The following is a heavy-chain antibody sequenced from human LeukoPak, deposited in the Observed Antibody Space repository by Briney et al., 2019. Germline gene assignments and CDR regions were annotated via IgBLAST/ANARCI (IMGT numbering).Heavy chain of an antibody. V-gene: IGHV1-69*01. Sequence: SVKVSCKASAATFSSYAISWVRQAPGQGLEWMGGIITIFGAANSAQKFPGRGPITAAESTSTDSMELRSQSSEDTDRDVCERAPNVFDPWGQGTLVTVSS. CDR2: IITIFGAA. CDR1: AATFSSYA. J-gene: IGHJ5*02. CDR3: ERAPNVFDP.